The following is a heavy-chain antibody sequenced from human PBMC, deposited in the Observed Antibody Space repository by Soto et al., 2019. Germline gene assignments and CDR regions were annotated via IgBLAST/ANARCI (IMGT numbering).Heavy chain of an antibody. CDR2: ISSSSSYI. CDR1: GFTFSSYI. Sequence: GGALRVSCAASGFTFSSYIMNWVRQAPGKGLEWVSSISSSSSYIYYADSVKGRFTISRDNAKNSLYLQMNSLRAEDTAVYYCARDQKHSSGYYYWNYYGMDVWGQGTTVTVSS. D-gene: IGHD3-22*01. CDR3: ARDQKHSSGYYYWNYYGMDV. V-gene: IGHV3-21*01. J-gene: IGHJ6*02.